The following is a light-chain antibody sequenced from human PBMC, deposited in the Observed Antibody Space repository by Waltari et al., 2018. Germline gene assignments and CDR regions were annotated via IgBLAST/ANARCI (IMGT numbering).Light chain of an antibody. CDR1: EGVGRT. J-gene: IGKJ1*01. Sequence: EIVLTQSPGTLSLSPGERATLSCRAREGVGRTLAWYQQKPGQAPRLLIYGASSRASGIADRFSGSGSGTDFSLTISRLEPEDFAVYYCQHYVRLPVTFGQGTKVDIK. V-gene: IGKV3-20*01. CDR3: QHYVRLPVT. CDR2: GAS.